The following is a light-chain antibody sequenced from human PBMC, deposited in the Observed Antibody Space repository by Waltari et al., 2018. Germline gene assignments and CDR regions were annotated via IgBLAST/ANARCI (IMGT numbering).Light chain of an antibody. Sequence: QSVLTQPPSVSGAPGQRVTISCTGSSSNIGAGYDVHWYQQLPGTAPQPLIYGNSNRPSGVPDRCSGSKSGTSASVAITGRQAEDEADYYCQSYDSSLSGSVFGGGTKLTVL. J-gene: IGLJ2*01. V-gene: IGLV1-40*01. CDR2: GNS. CDR1: SSNIGAGYD. CDR3: QSYDSSLSGSV.